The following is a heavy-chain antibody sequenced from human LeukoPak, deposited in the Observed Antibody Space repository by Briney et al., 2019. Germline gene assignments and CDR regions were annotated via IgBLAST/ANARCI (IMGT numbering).Heavy chain of an antibody. CDR2: FDPEDGET. CDR3: ATDRSYYGSGSYYRPFFDY. J-gene: IGHJ4*02. V-gene: IGHV1-24*01. D-gene: IGHD3-10*01. CDR1: GYTLTELS. Sequence: GASVKVSCKVSGYTLTELSMHWVRQAPGKGLEWMGGFDPEDGETIYAQKFQGRVTRTEDTSTDTAYMELSSLRSEDTAVYYCATDRSYYGSGSYYRPFFDYWGQGTLVTVSS.